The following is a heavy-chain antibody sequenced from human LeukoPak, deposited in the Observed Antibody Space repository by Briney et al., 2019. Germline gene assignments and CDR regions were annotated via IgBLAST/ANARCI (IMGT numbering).Heavy chain of an antibody. Sequence: GASVKVSCKASGYTFTSYGISWVRQAPGQGLEWMGWISAYNGNTNYAQKLQDRVTMTTDTSTSTAYMELRSLRSDDTAVYYCARWGILTGYSYGMDVWGQGTTVTVSS. D-gene: IGHD3-9*01. CDR1: GYTFTSYG. CDR3: ARWGILTGYSYGMDV. CDR2: ISAYNGNT. J-gene: IGHJ6*02. V-gene: IGHV1-18*01.